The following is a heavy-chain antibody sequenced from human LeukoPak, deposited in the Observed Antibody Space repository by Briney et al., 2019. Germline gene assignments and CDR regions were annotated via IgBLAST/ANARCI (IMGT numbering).Heavy chain of an antibody. D-gene: IGHD2-21*02. Sequence: GESLKICCKGSGYSFTSYWIGWVRQMPGKGLEWMGIIYPGDSDTRYSPSFQGQVTISADKSISTAYLQWSSLKASDTAMYYCARLHGDCSKDYYYYYGMDVWGQGTTVTVSS. V-gene: IGHV5-51*01. CDR2: IYPGDSDT. J-gene: IGHJ6*02. CDR1: GYSFTSYW. CDR3: ARLHGDCSKDYYYYYGMDV.